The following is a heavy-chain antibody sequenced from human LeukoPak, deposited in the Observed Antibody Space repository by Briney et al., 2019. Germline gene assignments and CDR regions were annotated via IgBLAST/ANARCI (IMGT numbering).Heavy chain of an antibody. J-gene: IGHJ6*03. D-gene: IGHD6-19*01. CDR3: ARDFSGWYNWPRDHYYYMDV. CDR2: ISSSSSTI. CDR1: GFTFSSYS. V-gene: IGHV3-48*01. Sequence: GGSLRLSCAASGFTFSSYSMNWVRQAPGKGLEWVSYISSSSSTIYYADSVKGRFTVSRDNAKNSLYLQMNSLRAEDTAVYYCARDFSGWYNWPRDHYYYMDVWGKGTTVTVSS.